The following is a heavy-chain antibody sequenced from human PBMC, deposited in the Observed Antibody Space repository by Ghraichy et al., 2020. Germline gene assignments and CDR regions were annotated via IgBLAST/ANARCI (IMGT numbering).Heavy chain of an antibody. CDR2: IYYSGST. V-gene: IGHV4-31*03. J-gene: IGHJ6*03. Sequence: SQTLSLTCTVSGGSISSRDYYWSWIRQHTEKGLEWIGYIYYSGSTSYNPSLKSRVTISLDMSKNQFSLKLSAVTAADTAVYYCARRGYYYYYLDVWGKGTTVTVSS. CDR1: GGSISSRDYY. CDR3: ARRGYYYYYLDV.